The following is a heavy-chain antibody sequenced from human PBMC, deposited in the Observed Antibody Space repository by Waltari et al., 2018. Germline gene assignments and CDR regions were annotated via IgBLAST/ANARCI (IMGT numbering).Heavy chain of an antibody. D-gene: IGHD3-10*01. CDR3: ARPGSSSPYYWFNP. Sequence: QLQLQESGPGVVEPSGTLSLTCTVSGGAISGSGSYWGWLRQPPGKGLEWIASIYHDGTSYYTPSLKSRVTISVDTFKNNCSLKLTSVTAADTAIYYCARPGSSSPYYWFNPWGRGILVTVSS. CDR2: IYHDGTS. V-gene: IGHV4-39*02. J-gene: IGHJ5*02. CDR1: GGAISGSGSY.